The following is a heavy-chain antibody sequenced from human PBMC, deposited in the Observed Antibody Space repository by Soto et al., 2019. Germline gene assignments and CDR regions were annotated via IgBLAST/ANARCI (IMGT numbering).Heavy chain of an antibody. J-gene: IGHJ4*02. V-gene: IGHV1-2*02. Sequence: QVPLVQSGAEVKNSGASVKVSCRASGYTFTGHYIHWVRQAPGQGPEWMGEISPSSGGTKYAQKFQGRVTMTRDTSISTVYMELSNLSPDDTAVYYCGRGRSGEIVVFYWGQGSLVTVYS. CDR3: GRGRSGEIVVFY. CDR2: ISPSSGGT. CDR1: GYTFTGHY. D-gene: IGHD5-12*01.